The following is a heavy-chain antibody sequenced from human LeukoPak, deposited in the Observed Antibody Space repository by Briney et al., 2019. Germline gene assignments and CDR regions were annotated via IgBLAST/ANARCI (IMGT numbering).Heavy chain of an antibody. CDR3: AKQRGSGRYIYGMDV. D-gene: IGHD3-10*01. CDR2: ISHDGSNK. V-gene: IGHV3-30*18. J-gene: IGHJ6*02. Sequence: HPGGSLRLSCAASASGFTFSTYGMHWVRQAPGKGLEWVAVISHDGSNKYYADSVKGRFTISRDNSKNTLYLQMNSLRAEDTAVYYCAKQRGSGRYIYGMDVWGQGTTVTVSS. CDR1: GFTFSTYG.